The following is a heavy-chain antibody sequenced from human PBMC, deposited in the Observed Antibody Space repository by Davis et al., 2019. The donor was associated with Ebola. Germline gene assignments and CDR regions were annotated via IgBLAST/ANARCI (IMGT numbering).Heavy chain of an antibody. D-gene: IGHD6-6*01. CDR3: ARSSIAARPGYYYGMDV. CDR1: GFTFSIYT. CDR2: ISSSSSYI. Sequence: GGSLRLSCAASGFTFSIYTMNWVRQAPGEGLEWVSSISSSSSYIYYAASVKGRFTISRDNAKNSLYLQMNSLRAEDTAVYYCARSSIAARPGYYYGMDVWGQGTTVTVSS. V-gene: IGHV3-21*01. J-gene: IGHJ6*02.